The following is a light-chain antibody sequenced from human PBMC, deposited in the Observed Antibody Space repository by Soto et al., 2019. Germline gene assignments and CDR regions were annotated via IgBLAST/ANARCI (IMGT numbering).Light chain of an antibody. Sequence: QHALNQAAYVTCAAVHSLTILCTLTSSDVGGYSYVSWYQQHPGKAPKLMIYDVSNRPSGISNRFSGSKSGNTASLTISGLQAEDEADYYCSSYTGSSTYVFGTGTKVTVL. V-gene: IGLV2-14*01. CDR3: SSYTGSSTYV. CDR1: SSDVGGYSY. CDR2: DVS. J-gene: IGLJ1*01.